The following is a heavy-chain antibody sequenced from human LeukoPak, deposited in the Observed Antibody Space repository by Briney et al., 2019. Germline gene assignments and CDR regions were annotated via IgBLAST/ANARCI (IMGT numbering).Heavy chain of an antibody. CDR1: GGSISSSSYY. CDR2: IYYSGST. V-gene: IGHV4-39*07. CDR3: ARDARITMVRGVIFDY. D-gene: IGHD3-10*01. Sequence: SETLSLTCTVSGGSISSSSYYWGWIRQPPGEGLEWIGSIYYSGSTYYNPSLKSRVTISVDTSKNQFSLKLSSVTAADTAVYYCARDARITMVRGVIFDYWGQGTLVTVSS. J-gene: IGHJ4*02.